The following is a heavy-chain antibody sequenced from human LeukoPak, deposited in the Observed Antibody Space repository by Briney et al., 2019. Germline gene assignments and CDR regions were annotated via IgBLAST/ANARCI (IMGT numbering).Heavy chain of an antibody. CDR2: IVVGSGNT. Sequence: ASVKVSCKASGFTFTSSAVQWVRQARGQRLEWIGWIVVGSGNTNYAQKFQERVTITRDMSTSTAYMELSSLRSEDTAVYYCAAATYCGGDCTAGPWYFDLWGRGTLVTVSS. CDR1: GFTFTSSA. J-gene: IGHJ2*01. CDR3: AAATYCGGDCTAGPWYFDL. D-gene: IGHD2-21*02. V-gene: IGHV1-58*01.